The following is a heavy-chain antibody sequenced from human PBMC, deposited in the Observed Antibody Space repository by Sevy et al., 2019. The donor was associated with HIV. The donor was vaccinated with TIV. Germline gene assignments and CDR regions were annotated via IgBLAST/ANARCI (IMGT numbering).Heavy chain of an antibody. Sequence: SETLSLTCTASGYSISSAYYWGWIRQPPGKGLEWIGIIYHSGTTHYTPSLRSRVTISVDTSKNYFSLKLTSVTAAETAVYYCARGDLYNWNFGDYFDYWGQGTLVTVSS. CDR3: ARGDLYNWNFGDYFDY. CDR1: GYSISSAYY. J-gene: IGHJ4*02. V-gene: IGHV4-38-2*02. D-gene: IGHD1-20*01. CDR2: IYHSGTT.